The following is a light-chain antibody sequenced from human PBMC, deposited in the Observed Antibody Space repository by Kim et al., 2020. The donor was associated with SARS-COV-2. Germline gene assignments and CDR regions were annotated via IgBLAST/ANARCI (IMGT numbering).Light chain of an antibody. J-gene: IGLJ2*01. CDR2: RDS. Sequence: VSVSPGQTASITCSGDKLGDKYTCWYQQKPGPSPVWVMYRDSRRPSGIPERFSGSNSGNTATLTISGTQAMDEADYYCQTWDSSGVFGGGTQLTVL. V-gene: IGLV3-1*01. CDR3: QTWDSSGV. CDR1: KLGDKY.